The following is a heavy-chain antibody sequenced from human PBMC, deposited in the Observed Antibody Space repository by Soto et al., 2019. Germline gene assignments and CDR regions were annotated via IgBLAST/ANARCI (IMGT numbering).Heavy chain of an antibody. D-gene: IGHD2-2*01. CDR2: TSAYNGNT. J-gene: IGHJ4*02. CDR1: GYTFTSYG. Sequence: QVQLVQSGAEVKKPGASVKVSCKASGYTFTSYGISWVRQAPGQGLEWMGWTSAYNGNTNYAQKLQGRVTMTTDTSTSTAYMELRSLRSDDTAGYYCARDTPLVYCSSTSCYGGTFDYWGQGTLVTVSS. CDR3: ARDTPLVYCSSTSCYGGTFDY. V-gene: IGHV1-18*01.